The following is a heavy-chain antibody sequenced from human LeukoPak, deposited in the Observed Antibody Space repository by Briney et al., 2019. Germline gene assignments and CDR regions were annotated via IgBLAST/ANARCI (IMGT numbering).Heavy chain of an antibody. D-gene: IGHD3-22*01. CDR3: ASGGYYYDSSGYGIDY. J-gene: IGHJ4*02. CDR1: GGTFSSYA. Sequence: SVKVSCKASGGTFSSYAISWVRQAPGQGLEWMGRVIPILGIANYAQKLQGRVTITADKSTSTAYMELSSLRSEDTAVYYCASGGYYYDSSGYGIDYWGQGTLVTVSS. CDR2: VIPILGIA. V-gene: IGHV1-69*04.